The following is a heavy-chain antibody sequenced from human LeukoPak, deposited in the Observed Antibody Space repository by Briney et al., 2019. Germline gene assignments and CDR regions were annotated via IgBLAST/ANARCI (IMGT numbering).Heavy chain of an antibody. D-gene: IGHD3-3*01. J-gene: IGHJ4*02. CDR3: AKAERYDFWSGYYSY. V-gene: IGHV3-9*01. Sequence: PGGSLRLSCAASGFTFDDCAMHWVRQAPGKGLEWVSGISWNSGSIGYADSVKGRFTISRDNAKNSLYLQMNSLRAEDTALYYCAKAERYDFWSGYYSYWGQGTLVTVSS. CDR1: GFTFDDCA. CDR2: ISWNSGSI.